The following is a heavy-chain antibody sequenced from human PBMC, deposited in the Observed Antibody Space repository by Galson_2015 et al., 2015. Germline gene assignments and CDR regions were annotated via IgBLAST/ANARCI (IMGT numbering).Heavy chain of an antibody. CDR3: AAKRLERRSHFDY. D-gene: IGHD1-1*01. V-gene: IGHV1-58*01. Sequence: SVKVSCKASGFTFTSSAVQWVRQARGQRLEWIGWIVVGSGNTNYAQKFQERVTITRDMSTSTAYMELSSLRSEDTAVYYCAAKRLERRSHFDYWGQGTLVTVSS. CDR2: IVVGSGNT. CDR1: GFTFTSSA. J-gene: IGHJ4*02.